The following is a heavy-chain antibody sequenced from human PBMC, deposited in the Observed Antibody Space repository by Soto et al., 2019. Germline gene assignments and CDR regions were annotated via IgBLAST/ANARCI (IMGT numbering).Heavy chain of an antibody. CDR3: TTGDWYGSGSSAYYYYYGMDV. CDR2: IKSKTDGGTT. V-gene: IGHV3-15*07. Sequence: GGSLRLSCAASGFTFSNAWMNWVRQAPGKGLEWVGRIKSKTDGGTTDYAAPVKGRFTISRDDSKNTLYLQMNSLKTEDTAVYYCTTGDWYGSGSSAYYYYYGMDVWGQGTTVTVSS. J-gene: IGHJ6*02. CDR1: GFTFSNAW. D-gene: IGHD3-10*01.